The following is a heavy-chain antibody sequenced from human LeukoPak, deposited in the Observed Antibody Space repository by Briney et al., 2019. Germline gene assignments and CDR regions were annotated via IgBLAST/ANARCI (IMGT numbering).Heavy chain of an antibody. J-gene: IGHJ4*02. V-gene: IGHV4-61*02. Sequence: SETLSLTCTVTGGSISSGSYYWSWIRQPAGKGLEWIGRIYTSGSTNYNPSLKSRVTISLDTSENHFSLKLSSVTAADTAVYYCARVTTGGYYNYWGQGTLVTVSS. CDR3: ARVTTGGYYNY. CDR2: IYTSGST. CDR1: GGSISSGSYY. D-gene: IGHD3-22*01.